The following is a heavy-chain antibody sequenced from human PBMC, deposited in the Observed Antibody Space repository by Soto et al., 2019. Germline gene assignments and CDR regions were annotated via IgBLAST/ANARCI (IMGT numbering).Heavy chain of an antibody. J-gene: IGHJ4*02. CDR1: GFTFSSYG. CDR2: IWYDGSNK. D-gene: IGHD4-17*01. V-gene: IGHV3-33*01. Sequence: GGSLRLSCAASGFTFSSYGMHWVRQAPGKGLEWVAVIWYDGSNKYYADSVKGRFTISRDNSKNTLYLQMNSLRAEDTAVYYCAREYDGDSFDYWGQGTLVTVSS. CDR3: AREYDGDSFDY.